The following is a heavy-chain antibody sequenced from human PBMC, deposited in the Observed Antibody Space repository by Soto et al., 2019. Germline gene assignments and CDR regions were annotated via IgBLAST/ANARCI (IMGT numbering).Heavy chain of an antibody. CDR3: ARDAELDGSLL. Sequence: EVQLVESGGGLVKPGGSLRLSCAASGFTFSNYGMNWVRQSPGKGLMWVSSISSSSSYIYYADSVKGRFTISRDNAKNSLYLQMNSLRAEDTAVYYCARDAELDGSLLWGQGTLVTVSS. CDR2: ISSSSSYI. V-gene: IGHV3-21*01. CDR1: GFTFSNYG. D-gene: IGHD1-26*01. J-gene: IGHJ4*02.